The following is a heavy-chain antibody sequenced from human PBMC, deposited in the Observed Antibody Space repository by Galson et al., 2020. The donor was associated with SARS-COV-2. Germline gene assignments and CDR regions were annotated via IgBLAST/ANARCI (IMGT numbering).Heavy chain of an antibody. CDR2: IYYSGST. V-gene: IGHV4-31*03. D-gene: IGHD3-16*02. J-gene: IGHJ4*02. CDR1: GGSISSGGYY. CDR3: ARDYTETFVGVIPSDY. Sequence: ASETLSLTCTVSGGSISSGGYYWSWIRQHPGKGLEWIGYIYYSGSTYYNPSLKSRVTISVDTSKNQFSLKLSSVTAADTAVYYCARDYTETFVGVIPSDYWGQGTLVTVSS.